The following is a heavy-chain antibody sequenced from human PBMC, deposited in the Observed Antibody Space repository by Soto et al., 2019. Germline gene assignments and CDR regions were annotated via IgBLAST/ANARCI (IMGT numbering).Heavy chain of an antibody. J-gene: IGHJ4*02. V-gene: IGHV3-74*01. Sequence: EVQLVESGGGLVQPGGSLRLSCAASGFTFNNFWMYWVRQTPEKGLGWVSGINSDGTTTIYADSVKGRFTISRDNAKNTLYLQMNSLTVEDTAIYYCVRDIRWGQGTLVTVSP. CDR3: VRDIR. CDR1: GFTFNNFW. CDR2: INSDGTTT.